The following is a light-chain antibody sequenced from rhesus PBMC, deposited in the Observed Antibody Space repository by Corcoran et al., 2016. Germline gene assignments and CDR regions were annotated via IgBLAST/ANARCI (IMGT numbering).Light chain of an antibody. V-gene: IGLV2-32*02. Sequence: QAALTQPRSVSGSPGQSVAISFTGTSSDIGGYNYVSWYQQHPGTAPKLMIYEVSGRPSGVSDRFSGSKSGNTASLTISGLQAEDEADYYCTSYAGSNTLIFGTGTRLTVL. CDR2: EVS. CDR1: SSDIGGYNY. CDR3: TSYAGSNTLI. J-gene: IGLJ1*01.